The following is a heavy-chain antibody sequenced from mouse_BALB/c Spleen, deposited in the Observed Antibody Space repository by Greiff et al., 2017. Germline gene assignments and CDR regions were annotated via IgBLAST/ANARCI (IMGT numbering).Heavy chain of an antibody. CDR1: GYSITSGYY. CDR2: ISYDGSN. Sequence: EVKLQESGPGLVKPSQSLSLTCSVTGYSITSGYYWNWIRQFPGNKLEWMGYISYDGSNNYNPSLKNPISITRDTSKNQFFLKLNSVTTEDTATYYCAREEYDGNYAMDYWGQGTSVTVSS. D-gene: IGHD1-2*01. CDR3: AREEYDGNYAMDY. V-gene: IGHV3-6*02. J-gene: IGHJ4*01.